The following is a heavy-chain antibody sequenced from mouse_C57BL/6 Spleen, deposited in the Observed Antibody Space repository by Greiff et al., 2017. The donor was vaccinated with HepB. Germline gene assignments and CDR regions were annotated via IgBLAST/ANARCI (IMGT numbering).Heavy chain of an antibody. D-gene: IGHD3-2*02. Sequence: VQLQQSGAELVRPGSSVKLSCKASGYTFTSYWMDWVKQRPGQGLEWIGNIYPSDSETHYNQKFKDKATLTADKSSSTSYMQLSSLTSADSAVYYCSQDGLTGHWYFDVWGTGTTFTVSS. J-gene: IGHJ1*03. CDR2: IYPSDSET. V-gene: IGHV1-61*01. CDR3: SQDGLTGHWYFDV. CDR1: GYTFTSYW.